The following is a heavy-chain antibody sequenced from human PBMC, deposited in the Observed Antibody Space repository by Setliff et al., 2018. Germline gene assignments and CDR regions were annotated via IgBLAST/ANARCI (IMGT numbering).Heavy chain of an antibody. CDR2: ISSSSGYI. CDR1: GFTFSTYT. Sequence: GGSLRLSCAASGFTFSTYTMNWVRQAPGKGLEWVSSISSSSGYIYYADSVKGRFTISRDNARNSLYLQMNSLRAEDTAVYYCATSDYGDYFIADVWGKGTTVNVSS. D-gene: IGHD4-17*01. J-gene: IGHJ6*04. V-gene: IGHV3-21*01. CDR3: ATSDYGDYFIADV.